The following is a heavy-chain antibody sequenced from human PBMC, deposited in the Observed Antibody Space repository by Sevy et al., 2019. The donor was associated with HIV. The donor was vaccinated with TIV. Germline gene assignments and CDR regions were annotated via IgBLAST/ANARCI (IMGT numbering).Heavy chain of an antibody. J-gene: IGHJ5*02. Sequence: SETLSLTCTVSGGSISSYYWSWIRQPAGKGLEWIGRIYTSGSTNYNPSLKSRVTMSGDTSKNQFSLKLSSVTAADTAVYYCAREDCSSTSCWFDPWGQGTLVTVSS. CDR2: IYTSGST. CDR3: AREDCSSTSCWFDP. CDR1: GGSISSYY. V-gene: IGHV4-4*07. D-gene: IGHD2-2*01.